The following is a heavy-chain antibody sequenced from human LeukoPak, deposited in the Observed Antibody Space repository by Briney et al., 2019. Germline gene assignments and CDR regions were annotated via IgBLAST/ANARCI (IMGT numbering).Heavy chain of an antibody. CDR1: GDSVSSNSGA. V-gene: IGHV6-1*01. J-gene: IGHJ4*02. Sequence: SQTLSLTCAISGDSVSSNSGAWNWIRQSPSRGLEWLGRTYYRSRWYNDYAVSVKSRITINPDTSKNRFSLQLNSVTPEDTAVYYCARDLAVAGPFDYWGQGTLVTVSS. CDR3: ARDLAVAGPFDY. CDR2: TYYRSRWYN. D-gene: IGHD6-19*01.